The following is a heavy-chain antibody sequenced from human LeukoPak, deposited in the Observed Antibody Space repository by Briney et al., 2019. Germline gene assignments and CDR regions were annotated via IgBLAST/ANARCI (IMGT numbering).Heavy chain of an antibody. V-gene: IGHV2-70*04. CDR2: IDWDNNK. CDR1: GFSLSTNGMR. D-gene: IGHD2-21*02. Sequence: SAPTLVNPTQTLTLTCTFSGFSLSTNGMRVGWIRQTPGKALEWLARIDWDNNKFYSTSLKTRLTISKDTSRNQVVLTMTNMDPVDTATYFCTRTPRGASYDYWGQGILVTVSS. J-gene: IGHJ4*02. CDR3: TRTPRGASYDY.